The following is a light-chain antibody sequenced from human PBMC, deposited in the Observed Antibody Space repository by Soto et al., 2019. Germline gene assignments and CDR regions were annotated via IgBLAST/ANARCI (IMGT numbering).Light chain of an antibody. Sequence: DVVMTQSPLSLPVTLGQPASISCRSSQSLIHSDGDTYLNWFQQRPGQSPRRLISKVSDRDSGVTDRFPGSGSGTDLALKISRVEAEDVGVYYCMQRTHGPWTFGEGTEVEIK. J-gene: IGKJ1*01. V-gene: IGKV2-30*02. CDR1: QSLIHSDGDTY. CDR2: KVS. CDR3: MQRTHGPWT.